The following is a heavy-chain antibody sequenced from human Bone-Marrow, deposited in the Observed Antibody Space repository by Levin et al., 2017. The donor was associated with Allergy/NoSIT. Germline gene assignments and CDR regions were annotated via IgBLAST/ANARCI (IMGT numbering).Heavy chain of an antibody. J-gene: IGHJ4*02. CDR1: GFNFDDYA. CDR2: ISWNSGGI. Sequence: SLKISCATSGFNFDDYAMHWVRQAPGKGLEWVSGISWNSGGIAYADSVKGRFTISRDSAKRSLYLEMNSLRAEDTALYYCAKDNLEGDGNNYYGFDYWGQGTPVTVSS. CDR3: AKDNLEGDGNNYYGFDY. V-gene: IGHV3-9*01. D-gene: IGHD3-10*01.